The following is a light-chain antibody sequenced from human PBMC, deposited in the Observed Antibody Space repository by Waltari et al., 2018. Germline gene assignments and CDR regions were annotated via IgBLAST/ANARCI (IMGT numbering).Light chain of an antibody. CDR3: QQYSSFST. CDR2: IAS. Sequence: DIQMTQSPSTLSASVGDRVTISCRASQSVGTWLAGYQQKPGKAPKLLIYIASSLESGVPSRFSGSGSGTEFTLTISGLQPDDFATYSCQQYSSFSTFGQGTKV. V-gene: IGKV1-5*03. J-gene: IGKJ2*01. CDR1: QSVGTW.